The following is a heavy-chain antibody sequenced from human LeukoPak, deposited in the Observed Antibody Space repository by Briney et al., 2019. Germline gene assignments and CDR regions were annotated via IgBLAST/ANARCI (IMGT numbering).Heavy chain of an antibody. CDR1: GFTFSSYS. V-gene: IGHV3-21*01. J-gene: IGHJ3*02. D-gene: IGHD1-26*01. CDR3: ARVGASDAFDI. Sequence: GGSLRLSCAASGFTFSSYSMNWVRQAPGKGLEWVSSISSSSSYIYYADSVKGRFTISRDNAKNSLYPQMNSLRAEDTAVYYCARVGASDAFDIWGQGTMVTVSS. CDR2: ISSSSSYI.